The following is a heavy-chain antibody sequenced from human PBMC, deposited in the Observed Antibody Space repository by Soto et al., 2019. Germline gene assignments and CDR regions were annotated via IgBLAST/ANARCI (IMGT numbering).Heavy chain of an antibody. J-gene: IGHJ4*02. D-gene: IGHD4-17*01. V-gene: IGHV3-21*01. CDR3: ARDFLSLYGDYSG. CDR2: ISSSSSYI. Sequence: GGSLRLSCAASGFTFSSYSMNWVRQAPGKGLEWVSSISSSSSYIYYADSVKGRFTISRDNAKNSLYLQMNSLRAEDTAVYYCARDFLSLYGDYSGWGQGTLVTVSS. CDR1: GFTFSSYS.